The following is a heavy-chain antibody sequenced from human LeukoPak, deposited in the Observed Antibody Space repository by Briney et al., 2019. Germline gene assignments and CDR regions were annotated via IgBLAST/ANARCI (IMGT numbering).Heavy chain of an antibody. CDR3: AKILGGGGSFDV. J-gene: IGHJ3*01. CDR1: GFTFSNAW. V-gene: IGHV3-7*05. Sequence: GGSLRLSCAASGFTFSNAWMSWVRQAPGKGLEWVANIKRDGSEEYYVGSVKGRLSISRDNAKNSLYLQMNSLRDEDTAVYFCAKILGGGGSFDVWGQGTVVTVSS. D-gene: IGHD3-16*01. CDR2: IKRDGSEE.